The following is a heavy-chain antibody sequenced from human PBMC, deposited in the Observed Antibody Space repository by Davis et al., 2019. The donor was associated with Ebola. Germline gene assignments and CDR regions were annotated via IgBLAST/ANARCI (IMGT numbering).Heavy chain of an antibody. D-gene: IGHD1-7*01. CDR2: ISYDGSNK. J-gene: IGHJ6*02. CDR3: ARDAVTGTILRYYYYGMDV. Sequence: PGGSLRLSCAASGFTFSSYAMHWVRQAPGKGLEWVAVISYDGSNKYYADSVKGRFTISRDNSKNTLYLQMNSLRAEDTAVYYCARDAVTGTILRYYYYGMDVWGQGTTVTVSS. V-gene: IGHV3-30-3*01. CDR1: GFTFSSYA.